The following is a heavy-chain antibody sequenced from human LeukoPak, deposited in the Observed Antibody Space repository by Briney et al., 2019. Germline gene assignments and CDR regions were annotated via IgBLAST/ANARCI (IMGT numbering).Heavy chain of an antibody. CDR2: ISDTSTNT. J-gene: IGHJ4*02. V-gene: IGHV3-23*01. CDR1: GITLSNYG. CDR3: ARDPHPEYSSGWYDY. Sequence: GSLRLSCAVSGITLSNYGMSWVRQAPGKGLEWVSTISDTSTNTYYADSVTGRFTISRDNSMNTLYLQMNSLRAEDTAVYYCARDPHPEYSSGWYDYWGQGTLVTVSS. D-gene: IGHD6-19*01.